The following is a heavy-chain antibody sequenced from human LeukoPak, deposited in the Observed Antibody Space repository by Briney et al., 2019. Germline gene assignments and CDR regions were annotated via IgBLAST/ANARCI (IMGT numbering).Heavy chain of an antibody. J-gene: IGHJ5*02. V-gene: IGHV1-69*06. D-gene: IGHD6-6*01. CDR1: GGTFSSYA. CDR3: ARDGEYSSPRFAPGGGFDP. CDR2: IIPIFGTA. Sequence: ASVKVSCKASGGTFSSYAISWVRQAPGQGLEWMGGIIPIFGTANYAQKFQGRVTITADKSTSTAYMELSSLRSEDTAVYYCARDGEYSSPRFAPGGGFDPWGQGTLVTVSS.